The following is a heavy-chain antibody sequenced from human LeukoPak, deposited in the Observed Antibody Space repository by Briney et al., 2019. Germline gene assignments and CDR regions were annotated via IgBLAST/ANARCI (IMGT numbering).Heavy chain of an antibody. J-gene: IGHJ2*01. CDR2: ISAYNGDT. D-gene: IGHD6-13*01. CDR3: ARDGDVAGPGNAVYWYFDL. CDR1: GYTFIGYG. V-gene: IGHV1-18*04. Sequence: ASVKVSCKASGYTFIGYGITWVRQAPGQGLEWMGWISAYNGDTKDAPKFQGRVTMTRDTSTNTAYMEMRSLRSDDTAVYYCARDGDVAGPGNAVYWYFDLWGRGTLVTVSS.